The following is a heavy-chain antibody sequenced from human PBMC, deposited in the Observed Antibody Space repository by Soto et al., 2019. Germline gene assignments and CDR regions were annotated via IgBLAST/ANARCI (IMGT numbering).Heavy chain of an antibody. Sequence: QVQLVESGGGVVQPGRSLRLSCVASGFTFSSYGMHWVRQAPGKGLEWVAVIWYDGSNKYYADSVKGRFTISRDNSKNTLYLQMNSLRAEDTAVYYCARDIVVVVAATVSNWFDPWGQGTLVTVSS. CDR2: IWYDGSNK. D-gene: IGHD2-15*01. J-gene: IGHJ5*02. CDR3: ARDIVVVVAATVSNWFDP. V-gene: IGHV3-33*01. CDR1: GFTFSSYG.